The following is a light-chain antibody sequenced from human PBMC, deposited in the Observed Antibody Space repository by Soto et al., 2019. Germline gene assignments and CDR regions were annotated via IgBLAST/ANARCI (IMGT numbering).Light chain of an antibody. CDR1: SSNIGNNY. CDR3: GTWDSSVSAYV. J-gene: IGLJ1*01. Sequence: QSVLTQPPSVSAAPGQMVTISCSGSSSNIGNNYVSWYQQLPGTAPKLLIYDNNKRPSGIPDRFSGYKSGTSATLGITGLQAGDEDAYYCGTWDSSVSAYVFGTGTTVTVL. CDR2: DNN. V-gene: IGLV1-51*01.